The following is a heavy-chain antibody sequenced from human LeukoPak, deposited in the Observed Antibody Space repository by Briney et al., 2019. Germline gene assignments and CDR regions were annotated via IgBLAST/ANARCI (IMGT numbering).Heavy chain of an antibody. CDR3: ARAGRVATED. D-gene: IGHD6-13*01. Sequence: GGSLRLSCAASGFTFSSYSMTWVRQAPGKGLEWVSYISSSSTTIYYADSVKGRFTISRDNAKNSLYLQMNSLRAEDTAVYYCARAGRVATEDWGQGTLVTVSS. CDR1: GFTFSSYS. J-gene: IGHJ4*02. V-gene: IGHV3-48*04. CDR2: ISSSSTTI.